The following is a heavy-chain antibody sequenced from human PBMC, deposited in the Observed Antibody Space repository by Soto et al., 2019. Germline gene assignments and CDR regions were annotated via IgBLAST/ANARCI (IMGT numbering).Heavy chain of an antibody. Sequence: QVQLQESGPGLMKPSQTLSLTCSVSAGSISSPGYYWSWIRQHPGKGLEWLGYIFHTGSTDYNPSMKRRSTMSVAPSKNQVSLKLASVPAADTALYYCARGATATTARGAVDIWGQGKMVTVSS. CDR2: IFHTGST. V-gene: IGHV4-31*03. CDR3: ARGATATTARGAVDI. D-gene: IGHD1-1*01. J-gene: IGHJ3*02. CDR1: AGSISSPGYY.